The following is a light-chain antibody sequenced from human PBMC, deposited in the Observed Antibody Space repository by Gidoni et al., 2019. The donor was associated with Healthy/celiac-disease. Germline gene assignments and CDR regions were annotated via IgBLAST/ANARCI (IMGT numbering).Light chain of an antibody. CDR2: DAS. J-gene: IGKJ5*01. Sequence: DIQMTQSPSSLPASVGDRVTITCQASQDISNYLNWYQQKPGKAPKLLIYDASNLETGVPSRFSGSGSGTDFTFTISSLQPEDIATYYCQQYDNLPITFXQXTRLEIK. CDR1: QDISNY. CDR3: QQYDNLPIT. V-gene: IGKV1-33*01.